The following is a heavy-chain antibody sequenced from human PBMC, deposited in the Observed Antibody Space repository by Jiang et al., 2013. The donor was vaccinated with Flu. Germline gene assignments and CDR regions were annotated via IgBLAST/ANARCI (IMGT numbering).Heavy chain of an antibody. Sequence: TELSMHWVRQAPGKGLEWMGGFDPEDGETIYAQKFQGRVTITADESTSTAYMELSSLRSEDTAVYYCARDGEWEQLGWFDPWGQGTLVTVSS. CDR2: FDPEDGET. D-gene: IGHD1-26*01. CDR1: TELS. CDR3: ARDGEWEQLGWFDP. J-gene: IGHJ5*02. V-gene: IGHV1-24*01.